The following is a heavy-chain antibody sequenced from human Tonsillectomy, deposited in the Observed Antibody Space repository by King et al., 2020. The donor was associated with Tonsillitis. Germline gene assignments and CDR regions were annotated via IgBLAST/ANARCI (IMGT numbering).Heavy chain of an antibody. J-gene: IGHJ2*01. D-gene: IGHD2-21*01. Sequence: VQLVESGGGLVKPGGSLRLSCAASGFTFSSYSMNWVRQAPGKGLEWVSSISSSSSYIYYADSVKGRFTISRDNAKNSLYLQMNSLRAEDTAVYYCARVARGDPGWSFDLWGRGTLVTVSS. CDR2: ISSSSSYI. CDR1: GFTFSSYS. V-gene: IGHV3-21*01. CDR3: ARVARGDPGWSFDL.